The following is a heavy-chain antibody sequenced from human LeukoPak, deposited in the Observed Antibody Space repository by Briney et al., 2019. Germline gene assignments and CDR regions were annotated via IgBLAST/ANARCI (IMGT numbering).Heavy chain of an antibody. Sequence: PSETLSLTCTVSGGSISSGGYYWSWIRQHPGKGLEWMGDIYYSGSTYYNPSLKSRVTISVDTSKNQFSLKLSSVTAADTAVYYCARASGFYYYYGMDVWGQGTTVTVSS. CDR1: GGSISSGGYY. J-gene: IGHJ6*02. CDR3: ARASGFYYYYGMDV. D-gene: IGHD3-10*01. V-gene: IGHV4-31*03. CDR2: IYYSGST.